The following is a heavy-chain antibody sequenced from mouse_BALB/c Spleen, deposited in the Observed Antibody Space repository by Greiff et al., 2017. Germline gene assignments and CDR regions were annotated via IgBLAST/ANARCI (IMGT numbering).Heavy chain of an antibody. CDR2: ISSGGSYT. CDR1: GFTFSSYT. CDR3: TRDSGGDYFDY. Sequence: EVKLMESGGGLVKPGGSLKLSCAASGFTFSSYTMSWVRQTPEKRLEWVATISSGGSYTYYPDSVKGRFTISRDNAKNTLYLQMSSLKSEDTAMYYCTRDSGGDYFDYWGQGTTLTVSS. D-gene: IGHD1-1*02. V-gene: IGHV5-6-4*01. J-gene: IGHJ2*01.